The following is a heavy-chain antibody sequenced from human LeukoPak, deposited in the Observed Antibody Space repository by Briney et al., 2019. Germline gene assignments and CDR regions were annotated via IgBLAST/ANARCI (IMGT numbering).Heavy chain of an antibody. CDR2: ITGDGGST. J-gene: IGHJ6*03. D-gene: IGHD3-3*01. Sequence: QPGGSLRLSCAASGFIFSDYAMHWVRQAPGKGLEYVSAITGDGGSTYYATSVKGKFTISRDNAKNSLYLQMNSLRVEDTVVYYCARDRLLEDREYNYYYYMDVWGKGTTVTVSS. V-gene: IGHV3-64*01. CDR1: GFIFSDYA. CDR3: ARDRLLEDREYNYYYYMDV.